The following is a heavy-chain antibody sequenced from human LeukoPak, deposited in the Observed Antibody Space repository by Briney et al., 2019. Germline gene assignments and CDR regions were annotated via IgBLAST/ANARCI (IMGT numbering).Heavy chain of an antibody. V-gene: IGHV1-18*04. J-gene: IGHJ5*02. CDR3: ARCGESQWLAPSTVPFDNWFDP. CDR2: ISAYNGNT. D-gene: IGHD6-19*01. CDR1: GYTFTGYY. Sequence: GASVKVSCKASGYTFTGYYMHWVRQAPGQGLEWMGWISAYNGNTNYAQKLQGRVTMTTDTSTSTAYMELRSLRSDDTAVYYCARCGESQWLAPSTVPFDNWFDPWGQGTLVTVSS.